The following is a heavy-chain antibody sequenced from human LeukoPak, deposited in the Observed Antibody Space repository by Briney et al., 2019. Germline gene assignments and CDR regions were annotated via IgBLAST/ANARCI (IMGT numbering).Heavy chain of an antibody. D-gene: IGHD5-18*01. J-gene: IGHJ4*02. V-gene: IGHV1-2*02. Sequence: ASVKVSCKASGYTFTGWYIHWVRQAPGQGLEWMGWINPYSAETNYAQEFQGRVTMTRDTSISTAYMELSRLRSDDTADYYCARGSGHTALIKDFWGQGTLVTVSS. CDR2: INPYSAET. CDR1: GYTFTGWY. CDR3: ARGSGHTALIKDF.